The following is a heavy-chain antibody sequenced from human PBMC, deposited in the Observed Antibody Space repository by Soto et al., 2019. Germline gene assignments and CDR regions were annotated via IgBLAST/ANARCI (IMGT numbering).Heavy chain of an antibody. Sequence: PGGSLRLSCAASGFTFSNAWINWVRQAPGKGLEWVGRVKSKTHGGTTDYADSVKGRFTISRDNSRNTLYLQLNSLRAEDSAKYYCAKEGTSGLYYFDYWGPGTLVTVSS. D-gene: IGHD6-19*01. CDR1: GFTFSNAW. V-gene: IGHV3-15*07. J-gene: IGHJ4*02. CDR3: AKEGTSGLYYFDY. CDR2: VKSKTHGGTT.